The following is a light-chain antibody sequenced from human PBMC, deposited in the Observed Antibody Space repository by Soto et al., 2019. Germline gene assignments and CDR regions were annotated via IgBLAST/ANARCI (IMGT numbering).Light chain of an antibody. CDR2: GNN. J-gene: IGLJ1*01. V-gene: IGLV1-40*01. CDR1: SSNIGAGYD. CDR3: QSYDSSLSVYV. Sequence: QSVLTQPPSVSGAPGQRVTISCTGSSSNIGAGYDVHWYQQLPGTAPRLLIYGNNNRPSGVPDRFSGSKSGTSASLAITGLQAEYEADYYCQSYDSSLSVYVFGTGTKLTVL.